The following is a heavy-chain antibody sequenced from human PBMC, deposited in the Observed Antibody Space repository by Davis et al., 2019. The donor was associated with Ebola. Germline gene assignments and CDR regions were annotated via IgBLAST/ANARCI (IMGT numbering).Heavy chain of an antibody. CDR3: ASRHDY. CDR2: ISGSSSTI. CDR1: GFTFSTYS. Sequence: GESLKISCAASGFTFSTYSMNWVRQAPGEGLEWVSYISGSSSTIYYADSVKGRFTISRDNAKNSPYLQMNSLRDEDTAVYYCASRHDYWGQGTLVTVSS. J-gene: IGHJ4*02. V-gene: IGHV3-48*02.